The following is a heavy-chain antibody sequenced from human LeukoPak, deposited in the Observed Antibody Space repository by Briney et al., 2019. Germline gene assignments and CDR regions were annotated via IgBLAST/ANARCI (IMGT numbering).Heavy chain of an antibody. CDR3: ARDVRQWLGYDY. CDR1: GFTFSSYS. CDR2: ISSSSSYI. D-gene: IGHD6-19*01. Sequence: PGGSLRLSCAASGFTFSSYSMNWVRQAPGKGLEWVSSISSSSSYIYYADSVKGRFTISRDNAKNSLYLQMNSLRAEDTAVYYCARDVRQWLGYDYWGRGTLVTVSS. V-gene: IGHV3-21*01. J-gene: IGHJ4*02.